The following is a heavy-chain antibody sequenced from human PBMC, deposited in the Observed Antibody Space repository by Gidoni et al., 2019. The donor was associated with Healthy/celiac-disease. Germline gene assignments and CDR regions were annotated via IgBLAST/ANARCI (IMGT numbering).Heavy chain of an antibody. CDR1: GGSVSSGSYY. CDR3: ARTGYYDSSGYHGIDY. V-gene: IGHV4-61*01. CDR2: IYYSGST. J-gene: IGHJ4*02. Sequence: QVQLQESGPGLVKPSETLSLTCPVSGGSVSSGSYYWSWIRQPPGKGLEWIGYIYYSGSTNYNPSLKSRVTISVDTSKNQFSLKLSSVTAADTAVYYCARTGYYDSSGYHGIDYWGQGTLVTVSS. D-gene: IGHD3-22*01.